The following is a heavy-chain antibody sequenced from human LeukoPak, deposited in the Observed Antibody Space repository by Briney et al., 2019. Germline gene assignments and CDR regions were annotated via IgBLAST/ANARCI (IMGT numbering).Heavy chain of an antibody. Sequence: PSETLSLTCAVSGGSISSGGYSWSWIRQPPGKGLEWIGYIYHSGSTYYNPSLKSRVTISVDRSKNQFSLKLSSVTAADTAVYYCARDPLPDYWGRGTLVAVSS. CDR2: IYHSGST. CDR1: GGSISSGGYS. V-gene: IGHV4-30-2*01. J-gene: IGHJ4*02. CDR3: ARDPLPDY.